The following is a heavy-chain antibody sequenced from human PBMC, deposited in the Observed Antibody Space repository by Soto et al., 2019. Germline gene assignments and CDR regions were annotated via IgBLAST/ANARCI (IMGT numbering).Heavy chain of an antibody. CDR2: ISYDGSHK. CDR3: AKDLGKTSSWPAD. V-gene: IGHV3-30*18. D-gene: IGHD2-2*01. CDR1: GFNFSSYG. J-gene: IGHJ4*02. Sequence: HVQLVESGGGVVQPGRSLRLSCAVSGFNFSSYGMHWVRQAPGKGLEWVAVISYDGSHKASADSVKGRFAISRDKSKNTLFLQMSSLRVEATAVYYCAKDLGKTSSWPADWGQGTLVTVSS.